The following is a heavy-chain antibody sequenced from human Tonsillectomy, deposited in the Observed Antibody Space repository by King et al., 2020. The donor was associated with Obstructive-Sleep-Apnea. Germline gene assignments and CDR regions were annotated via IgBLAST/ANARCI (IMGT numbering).Heavy chain of an antibody. CDR1: GYTFTSYA. Sequence: QLVQSGAEVKKPGASVKVSCKASGYTFTSYAMHWVRQAPGQRLEWMGWINAGNGNTKYSQRFPGRVTITRDTSASTAYMELSSLRSEDTAVYYCARDGGDYYDSSGYYSHDYWGQGTLVTVSS. D-gene: IGHD3-22*01. CDR3: ARDGGDYYDSSGYYSHDY. J-gene: IGHJ4*02. V-gene: IGHV1-3*01. CDR2: INAGNGNT.